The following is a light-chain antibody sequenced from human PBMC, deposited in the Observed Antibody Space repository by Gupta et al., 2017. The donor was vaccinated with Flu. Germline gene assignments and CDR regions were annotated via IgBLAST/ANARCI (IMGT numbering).Light chain of an antibody. CDR2: LGS. Sequence: VTPGEPASISCRSSQSLLYSNVYNYLDWYLQRPGQSPQLLIHLGSTRASGVPDRFSGSGSGTDFTLEISRVEAEDVGVYYCMQALQFPLTFGGGTKVEIK. CDR3: MQALQFPLT. J-gene: IGKJ4*01. CDR1: QSLLYSNVYNY. V-gene: IGKV2-28*01.